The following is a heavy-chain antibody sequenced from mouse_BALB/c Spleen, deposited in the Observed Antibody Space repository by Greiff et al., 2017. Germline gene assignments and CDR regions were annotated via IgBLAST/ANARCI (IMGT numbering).Heavy chain of an antibody. CDR3: ANSDSSHVYYNAMDY. J-gene: IGHJ4*01. Sequence: VQLLQSGTVLARPGASVKLSCKASGYTFTSYRMQWVKQRPGQGLEWIGVIYPGDGDTRYTQKFKGKATLTADKSSSTAYMQLSSLATEDSAVYYFANSDSSHVYYNAMDYWGQGTSVTVSS. CDR1: GYTFTSYR. V-gene: IGHV1-87*01. CDR2: IYPGDGDT. D-gene: IGHD1-1*01.